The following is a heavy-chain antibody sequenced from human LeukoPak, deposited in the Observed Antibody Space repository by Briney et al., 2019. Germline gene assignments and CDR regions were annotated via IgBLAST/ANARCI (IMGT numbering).Heavy chain of an antibody. J-gene: IGHJ5*02. V-gene: IGHV3-48*01. CDR2: ISRSSSTI. CDR1: GFSFANHW. CDR3: ARDLLSYYDSSGYIP. D-gene: IGHD3-22*01. Sequence: GGSLRLSCEASGFSFANHWMTWVRQAPGKGLEWVAYISRSSSTIYYADSVKGRFTISRDNAKNSLYLQMNDLRAEDTAVYYCARDLLSYYDSSGYIPWGQGTLVTVSS.